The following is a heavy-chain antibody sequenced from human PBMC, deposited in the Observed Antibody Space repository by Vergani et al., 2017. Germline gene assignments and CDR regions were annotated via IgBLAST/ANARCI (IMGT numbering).Heavy chain of an antibody. V-gene: IGHV3-21*04. J-gene: IGHJ6*02. CDR3: AREESGYSYGLYYYYCMDV. Sequence: VQLVESGGGVVQPGRPLRLSCAAFGFTFSSYAMHWVRQAPGTGLEWVSSISSSSSYIYYADSVKGRFTISRDNAKNSLYLQMNSLRAEDTAVDYCAREESGYSYGLYYYYCMDVWGQGTTVTVSS. CDR2: ISSSSSYI. CDR1: GFTFSSYA. D-gene: IGHD5-18*01.